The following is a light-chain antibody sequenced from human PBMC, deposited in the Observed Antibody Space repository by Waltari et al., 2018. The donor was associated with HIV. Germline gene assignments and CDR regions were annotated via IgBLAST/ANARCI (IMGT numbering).Light chain of an antibody. CDR3: EAWDNSLSAPV. J-gene: IGLJ3*02. Sequence: QSVLTQPPSASGTPGQRVTISCSGSSSNIGKNSVHWYQQLPGAAPKVLIDINFQWPPWVPDRFSGSKSGPSAALAISGLHSEDEADYYCEAWDNSLSAPVFGGGTKLTVL. CDR1: SSNIGKNS. V-gene: IGLV1-44*01. CDR2: INF.